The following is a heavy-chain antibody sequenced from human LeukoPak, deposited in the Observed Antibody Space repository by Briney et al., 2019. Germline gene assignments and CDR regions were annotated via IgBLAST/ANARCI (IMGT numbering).Heavy chain of an antibody. J-gene: IGHJ5*02. CDR2: ISPKNGGT. V-gene: IGHV1-2*02. Sequence: ASVKVSCKASGYTFTGFYIHWVQQAPGQGLEWMGWISPKNGGTNYAQKFEGRVTMTRDTSISTAYMDLSRLTSDDTAVYYCARDLARGDGDYVLYHWGQGTPVTVSS. CDR3: ARDLARGDGDYVLYH. D-gene: IGHD4-17*01. CDR1: GYTFTGFY.